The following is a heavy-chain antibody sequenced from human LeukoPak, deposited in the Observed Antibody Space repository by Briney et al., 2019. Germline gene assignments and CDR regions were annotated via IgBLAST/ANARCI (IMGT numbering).Heavy chain of an antibody. J-gene: IGHJ6*04. CDR3: AGGDYYYYYGMDV. CDR2: ISSSGSTI. CDR1: GFTFSSYG. D-gene: IGHD3-10*01. V-gene: IGHV3-48*04. Sequence: GGSLRLSCAASGFTFSSYGMHWVRQAPGKGLEWVSYISSSGSTIYYADSVKGRFTISRDNAKNSLYLQMNSLRAEDTAVYYCAGGDYYYYYGMDVWGKGTTVTVSS.